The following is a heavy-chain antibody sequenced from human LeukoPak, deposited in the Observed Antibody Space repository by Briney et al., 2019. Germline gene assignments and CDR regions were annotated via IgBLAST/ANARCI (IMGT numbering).Heavy chain of an antibody. CDR1: GYTLTELS. CDR2: FDPEDGET. J-gene: IGHJ4*02. Sequence: ASVKVSCKVSGYTLTELSMHWVRQAPGKGLEWVGGFDPEDGETIYAQKSQGRVTMTEDTSTDTAYMELSSLRSEDTAVYYCATVSSRMVRGVLSFDYWGQGTLVTVSS. CDR3: ATVSSRMVRGVLSFDY. D-gene: IGHD3-10*01. V-gene: IGHV1-24*01.